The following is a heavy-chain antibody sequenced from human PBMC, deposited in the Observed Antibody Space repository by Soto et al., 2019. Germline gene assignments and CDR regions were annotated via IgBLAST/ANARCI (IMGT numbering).Heavy chain of an antibody. V-gene: IGHV4-31*03. CDR2: IYYSGST. Sequence: PSETLSLTCTVSGGSISSGGYYWSWIRQHPGKGLEWIGYIYYSGSTYYNPSLKSRVTISVDTSKNQFSLKLSSVTAADTAVYYCARSYQLYYYDSSGYWDWGQGTLVTAPQ. CDR1: GGSISSGGYY. CDR3: ARSYQLYYYDSSGYWD. J-gene: IGHJ4*02. D-gene: IGHD3-22*01.